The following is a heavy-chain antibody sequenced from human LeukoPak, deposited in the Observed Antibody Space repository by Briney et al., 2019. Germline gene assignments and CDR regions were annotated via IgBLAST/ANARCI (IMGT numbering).Heavy chain of an antibody. V-gene: IGHV3-9*01. CDR2: ISWNSGSI. Sequence: PGGSLRLSCAASGFTFDDYAMHWVRQAPGKGLEWVSGISWNSGSIGYADSVKGRFTISRDNAKNSLYLQMNSLRAEDTALYYCAKVSGYCGGGSCYDFDYWGQGTLVTVSS. CDR3: AKVSGYCGGGSCYDFDY. D-gene: IGHD2-15*01. J-gene: IGHJ4*02. CDR1: GFTFDDYA.